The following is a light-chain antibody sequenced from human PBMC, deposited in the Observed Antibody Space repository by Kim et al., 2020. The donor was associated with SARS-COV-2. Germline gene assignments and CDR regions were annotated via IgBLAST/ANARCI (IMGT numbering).Light chain of an antibody. J-gene: IGKJ2*01. CDR1: QTIRSW. Sequence: SASVGDRVTITCRATQTIRSWLAWYQQRPGKAPKVLIYKTSSLESGVPSRFSGSGFGTEFTLTISSLQPDDFAVYYCQQYNSFPYTFGQGTKLEI. V-gene: IGKV1-5*03. CDR2: KTS. CDR3: QQYNSFPYT.